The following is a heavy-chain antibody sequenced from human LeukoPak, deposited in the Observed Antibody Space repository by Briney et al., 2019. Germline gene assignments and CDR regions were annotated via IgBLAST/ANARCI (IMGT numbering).Heavy chain of an antibody. CDR2: IIPIFGTA. V-gene: IGHV1-69*15. CDR3: ARSLRAVVVAASWFDP. Sequence: GASVKVSCKASGGTFSSYAISWVRQAPGQGLEWMGRIIPIFGTANYAQKFQGRVTITADESTSTAYMELSSLRSEDTAVYYCARSLRAVVVAASWFDPWGQGTLVTVSS. D-gene: IGHD2-15*01. J-gene: IGHJ5*02. CDR1: GGTFSSYA.